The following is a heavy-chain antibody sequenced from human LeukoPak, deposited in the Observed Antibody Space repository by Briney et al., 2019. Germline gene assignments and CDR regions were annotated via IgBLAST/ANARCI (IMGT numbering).Heavy chain of an antibody. CDR3: ARGRYSSSWVFDY. D-gene: IGHD6-13*01. V-gene: IGHV4-30-2*01. CDR1: GVSISSGGYS. Sequence: PSETLSLTCAVSGVSISSGGYSWSWIRQPPGKGLEWIGYIYHSGSTYYNPSLKSRVTISVDRSKNQFSLKLSSVTAADTAVYYCARGRYSSSWVFDYWGQGTLVTVSS. J-gene: IGHJ4*02. CDR2: IYHSGST.